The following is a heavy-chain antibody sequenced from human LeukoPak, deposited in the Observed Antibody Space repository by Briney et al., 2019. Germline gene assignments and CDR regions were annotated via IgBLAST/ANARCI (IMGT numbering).Heavy chain of an antibody. CDR1: GGSISSFY. J-gene: IGHJ4*02. CDR3: ARHYDSSGYYFDY. Sequence: SETLSLTCTVSGGSISSFYWSWIRQPPGKGLEWIGYIYASGSTKYNPSLKSRVTISIDTSRNQLSLKLNSVTAADTAVYYCARHYDSSGYYFDYWGQGTLVTVSS. D-gene: IGHD3-22*01. CDR2: IYASGST. V-gene: IGHV4-4*09.